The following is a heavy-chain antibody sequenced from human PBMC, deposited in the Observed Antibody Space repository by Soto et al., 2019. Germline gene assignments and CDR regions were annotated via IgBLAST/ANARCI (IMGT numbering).Heavy chain of an antibody. D-gene: IGHD5-18*01. CDR2: ISSSGDSA. CDR1: GFTFGSYA. CDR3: AKSDTALSYGFDP. J-gene: IGHJ5*02. Sequence: EVQLLESGGDLVQAGGSLRLSCAASGFTFGSYAMIWVRQAPGKGLVWVSTISSSGDSAYYADSVKGRFTVSRDNSMNTLYMQMNSLRAEDTAVYYCAKSDTALSYGFDPWGQGTVVTVSS. V-gene: IGHV3-23*01.